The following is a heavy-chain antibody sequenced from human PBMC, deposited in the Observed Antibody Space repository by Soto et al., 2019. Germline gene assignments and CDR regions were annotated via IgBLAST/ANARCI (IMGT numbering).Heavy chain of an antibody. CDR1: GGSIYRSGYY. CDR2: IDYNGVT. V-gene: IGHV4-39*01. Sequence: LSLTCTVSGGSIYRSGYYWGWILQPPGRGLEWIGNIDYNGVTYSNPSLKSRVTISRDTSKNQFSLKLTSVTAADTALYYCGKVLVGATGHTDSDSWGPGTLVTVSS. D-gene: IGHD2-15*01. J-gene: IGHJ4*02. CDR3: GKVLVGATGHTDSDS.